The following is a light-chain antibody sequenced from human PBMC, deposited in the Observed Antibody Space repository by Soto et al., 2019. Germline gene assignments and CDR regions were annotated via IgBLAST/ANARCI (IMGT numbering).Light chain of an antibody. CDR1: QSVSSN. CDR3: HQYNNWPT. V-gene: IGKV3-15*01. Sequence: EIVMTHSPATLSVSPGARATLSCRASQSVSSNLAWYQQKPGQAPRLLIYGASTRATGIPARFSGSGSGTEFTLTISSLQSEDFAVYYCHQYNNWPTFGQGTNVEIK. CDR2: GAS. J-gene: IGKJ1*01.